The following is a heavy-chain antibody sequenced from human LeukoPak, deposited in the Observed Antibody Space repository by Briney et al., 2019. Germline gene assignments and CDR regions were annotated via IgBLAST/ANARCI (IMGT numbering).Heavy chain of an antibody. CDR1: GYTFTGYY. Sequence: ASVKVSCKASGYTFTGYYMHWVRQAPGQGLEWMGRINPNSGGTNYAQKFQGRVTMTRDTSISTAYMELSRLRSDDTAVYYCATESLNYYDKDYGMDVWGQGTTVTVSS. CDR3: ATESLNYYDKDYGMDV. CDR2: INPNSGGT. J-gene: IGHJ6*02. D-gene: IGHD3-22*01. V-gene: IGHV1-2*06.